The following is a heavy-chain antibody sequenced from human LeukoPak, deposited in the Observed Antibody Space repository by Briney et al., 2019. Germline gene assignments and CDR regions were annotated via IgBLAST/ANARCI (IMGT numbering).Heavy chain of an antibody. CDR2: IIPIFGTT. J-gene: IGHJ1*01. CDR3: AREPGGSGTQIAGYFQY. V-gene: IGHV1-69*13. D-gene: IGHD3-10*01. CDR1: GYTFSGYY. Sequence: SVKVSCKASGYTFSGYYIHWVRQAPGQGLEWMGGIIPIFGTTNYAQKFQGRVTITADESTSTAYMELRSLRSEDTAVYYCAREPGGSGTQIAGYFQYWGQGTLVTVSS.